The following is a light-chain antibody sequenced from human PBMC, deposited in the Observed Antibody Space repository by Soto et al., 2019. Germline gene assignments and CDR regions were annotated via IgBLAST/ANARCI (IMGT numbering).Light chain of an antibody. Sequence: EVVLTQSPGTLSLSPGERATLSCRASENVSNNYLAWYQQKPGQAPRLLIFGSSDRAAGIPDRFSGSGPGPDFPLTISSREPEDFAVYYCQQYRGSPPYTFGQGTKLEIK. J-gene: IGKJ2*01. CDR2: GSS. CDR3: QQYRGSPPYT. V-gene: IGKV3-20*01. CDR1: ENVSNNY.